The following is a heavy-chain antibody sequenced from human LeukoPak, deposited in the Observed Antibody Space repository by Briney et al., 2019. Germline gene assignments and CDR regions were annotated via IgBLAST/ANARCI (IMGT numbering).Heavy chain of an antibody. J-gene: IGHJ4*02. D-gene: IGHD6-19*01. V-gene: IGHV3-21*01. CDR2: ISSSSSYI. CDR1: GFTFSSYS. Sequence: SGGSLRLSCAASGFTFSSYSMNWVRQAPGKGLEWVSSISSSSSYIYYADSVKGRFTISRDNAKNSLYLQMNSLRAEDTAVYYCARDLDHTSSGWYGYWGQGTLVTVFS. CDR3: ARDLDHTSSGWYGY.